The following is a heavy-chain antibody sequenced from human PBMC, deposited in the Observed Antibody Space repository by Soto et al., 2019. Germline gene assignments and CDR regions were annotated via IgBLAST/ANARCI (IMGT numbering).Heavy chain of an antibody. CDR1: GFTFSSYG. V-gene: IGHV3-30*18. J-gene: IGHJ4*02. Sequence: QVQLVESGGGVVQPGRSLRLSCAASGFTFSSYGMHWVRQAPGKGLEWVAVISYDEINKYYADSVKGRFTISRDNSKNTLYLQMNSLTAEDTAVYSCAKGSLAVADYWGQGTLVTVSS. CDR2: ISYDEINK. CDR3: AKGSLAVADY. D-gene: IGHD6-19*01.